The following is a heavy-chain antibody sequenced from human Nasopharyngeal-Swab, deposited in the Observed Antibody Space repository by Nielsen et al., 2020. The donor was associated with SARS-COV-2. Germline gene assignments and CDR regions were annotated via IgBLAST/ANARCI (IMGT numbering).Heavy chain of an antibody. J-gene: IGHJ2*01. Sequence: WVRQAPGQGLEWMGWINTNTGNPTYAQGFTGRFVFSLDTSVSTAYLQISSLKAEDTAVYYCARDFTQGITIFGVVHDWYFDPWGRGTLVTVSS. CDR2: INTNTGNP. V-gene: IGHV7-4-1*02. CDR3: ARDFTQGITIFGVVHDWYFDP. D-gene: IGHD3-3*01.